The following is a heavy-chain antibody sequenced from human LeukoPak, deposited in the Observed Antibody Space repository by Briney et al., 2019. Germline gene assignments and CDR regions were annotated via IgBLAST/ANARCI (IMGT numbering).Heavy chain of an antibody. D-gene: IGHD3-22*01. V-gene: IGHV3-30*04. CDR2: ISYDAKNN. CDR3: ARDFYDSSGYWFDY. CDR1: GFTFSDYA. J-gene: IGHJ4*02. Sequence: PGGSLRLSCAASGFTFSDYAMHWVRQAPGKGLEWVTVISYDAKNNYYADSVKGRFTISRDNSKNTLYLQMNSLRAEDTAVYYCARDFYDSSGYWFDYWGQGTLVTVSS.